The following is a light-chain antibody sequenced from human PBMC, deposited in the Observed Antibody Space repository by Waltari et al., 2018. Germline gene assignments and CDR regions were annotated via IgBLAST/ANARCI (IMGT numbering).Light chain of an antibody. CDR1: QSVNNN. Sequence: ETVMTQSPVTLSVSPGERVTLSCRASQSVNNNLAWYQQTLGQAPRLLIYATSSRGTDIPPRFTGSASGTEFTLTISSLKSEDFAVYYCQQYNEWPFTFGQGTKLEI. V-gene: IGKV3-15*01. CDR2: ATS. J-gene: IGKJ2*01. CDR3: QQYNEWPFT.